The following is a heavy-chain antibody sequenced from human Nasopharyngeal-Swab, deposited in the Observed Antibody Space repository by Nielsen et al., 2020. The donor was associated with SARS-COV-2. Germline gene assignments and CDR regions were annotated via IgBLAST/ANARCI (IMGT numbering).Heavy chain of an antibody. CDR1: GFNFNTYA. CDR2: INDRGDDT. J-gene: IGHJ4*02. Sequence: GESLKISCAASGFNFNTYAMSWVRQAPGKGLEWVSVINDRGDDTYYADSVKGRFTISRENSKDTLYLQMNSLRHEDTAVYDCAKGGGYNLGDYWGQGSLVTVSS. D-gene: IGHD5-24*01. V-gene: IGHV3-23*01. CDR3: AKGGGYNLGDY.